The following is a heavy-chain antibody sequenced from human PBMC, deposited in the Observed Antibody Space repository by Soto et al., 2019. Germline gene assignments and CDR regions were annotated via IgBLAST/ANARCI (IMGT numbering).Heavy chain of an antibody. CDR3: AKHLQPAYGDYVLDY. CDR2: IGASGGDT. Sequence: EVQLLESGGDLVQPGGSLRLSCAASGFTFSTYAMSWVRQAPGKGLEWVSAIGASGGDTYYAGSVKGRFTISRDNSKNTLFLQMNSLRAEDTAVYYCAKHLQPAYGDYVLDYWGQGAPVTVSS. D-gene: IGHD4-17*01. CDR1: GFTFSTYA. J-gene: IGHJ4*02. V-gene: IGHV3-23*01.